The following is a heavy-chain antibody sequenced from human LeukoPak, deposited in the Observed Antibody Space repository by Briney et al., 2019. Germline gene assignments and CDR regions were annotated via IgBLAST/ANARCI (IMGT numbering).Heavy chain of an antibody. V-gene: IGHV3-7*01. D-gene: IGHD4/OR15-4a*01. CDR2: IKEDGSRE. CDR3: ARDSPGYGADVS. CDR1: GFTFSTYW. J-gene: IGHJ1*01. Sequence: GGSLRLSCAASGFTFSTYWMTWVRQAPGKGLEWVANIKEDGSREYYVDSVKGRFTISRDNAKNSLYLQMDSLTAEDTAVYYCARDSPGYGADVSWGQGTLVSASP.